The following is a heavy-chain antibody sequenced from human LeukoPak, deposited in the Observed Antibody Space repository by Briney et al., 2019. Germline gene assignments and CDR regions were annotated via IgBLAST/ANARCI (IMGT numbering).Heavy chain of an antibody. V-gene: IGHV4-39*01. CDR2: IYYTGNT. J-gene: IGHJ3*01. CDR1: GGAITNCDYY. D-gene: IGHD1-26*01. Sequence: SETLSLTCTVSGGAITNCDYYWGWLRQAPGKGLDGIGNIYYTGNTFYNPSLKSRVTISLDTSKTQFTLKLISVTAADTAVYYCARYSGSHYAFDVWGQGTVVTVSS. CDR3: ARYSGSHYAFDV.